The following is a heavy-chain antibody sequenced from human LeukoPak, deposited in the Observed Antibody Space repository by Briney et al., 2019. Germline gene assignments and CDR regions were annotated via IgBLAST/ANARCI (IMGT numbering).Heavy chain of an antibody. J-gene: IGHJ4*02. CDR3: ARDMGRYYDSSGYDY. D-gene: IGHD3-22*01. CDR2: INHSGST. CDR1: GGSFSGYY. Sequence: PSETLSLTCAVYGGSFSGYYWSWIRQPPGKGLEWIGEINHSGSTNYNPSLKSRVTISVDTSKNQFSLKLSSVAAADTAVYYCARDMGRYYDSSGYDYWGQGTLVTVSS. V-gene: IGHV4-34*01.